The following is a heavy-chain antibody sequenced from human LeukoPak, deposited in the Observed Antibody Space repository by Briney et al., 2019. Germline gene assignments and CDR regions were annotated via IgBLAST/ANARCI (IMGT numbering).Heavy chain of an antibody. J-gene: IGHJ4*02. CDR2: IQNDGVST. CDR1: GFTSSCHW. D-gene: IGHD3-22*01. CDR3: AKGAEYFYDSSGLIDF. Sequence: PGGSLRLSCAASGFTSSCHWMHWVRQVPGKGLVWGSRIQNDGVSTTYADSVKGRFTISRDNAKNTLYLQMISLRDEDTAIYYCAKGAEYFYDSSGLIDFWGQGTLVTVSS. V-gene: IGHV3-74*01.